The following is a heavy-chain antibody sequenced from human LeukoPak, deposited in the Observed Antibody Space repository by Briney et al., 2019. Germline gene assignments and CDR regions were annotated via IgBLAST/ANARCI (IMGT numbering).Heavy chain of an antibody. D-gene: IGHD4-11*01. CDR3: ARKGPATIADY. J-gene: IGHJ4*02. V-gene: IGHV4-4*02. CDR2: IHHSVGT. Sequence: SETLTLTCAASGGFISSENWCGWLHEPPEERLEWIGEIHHSVGTNYNPSLKSRVAISMDKSKNQFSLDVTSVTAADTAMYYCARKGPATIADYWGRGTLVIVSS. CDR1: GGFISSENW.